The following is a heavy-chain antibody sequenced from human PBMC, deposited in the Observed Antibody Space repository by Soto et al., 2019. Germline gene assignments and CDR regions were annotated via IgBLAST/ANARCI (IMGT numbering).Heavy chain of an antibody. CDR3: ARSPVGIAAAGIWNYYYGMDV. V-gene: IGHV1-46*01. J-gene: IGHJ6*02. CDR1: GYTFTRYY. D-gene: IGHD6-13*01. Sequence: ASVKVSCKASGYTFTRYYMHWVRQAPGQGLEWMGIINPSGGSTSYAQKFQGRVTMTRDTSTSTVYMELSSLRSEDTAVYYCARSPVGIAAAGIWNYYYGMDVWGQGTTVTVSS. CDR2: INPSGGST.